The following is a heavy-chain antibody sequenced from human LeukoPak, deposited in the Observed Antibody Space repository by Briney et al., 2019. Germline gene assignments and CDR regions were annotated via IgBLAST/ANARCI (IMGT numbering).Heavy chain of an antibody. J-gene: IGHJ3*02. CDR3: ASYDSSGYYSETVDAFDI. D-gene: IGHD3-22*01. CDR2: INHSGST. Sequence: PSETLSLTCTVSGGSISSYYWSWIRQPPGKGLEWIGEINHSGSTNYNPSLKSRVTISVDTSKNQFSLKLSSVTAADTAVYYCASYDSSGYYSETVDAFDIWVQGTMVTVSS. V-gene: IGHV4-34*01. CDR1: GGSISSYY.